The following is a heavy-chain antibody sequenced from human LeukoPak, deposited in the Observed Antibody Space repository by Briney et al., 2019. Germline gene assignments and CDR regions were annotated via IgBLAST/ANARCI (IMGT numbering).Heavy chain of an antibody. CDR1: GFTFSSYG. J-gene: IGHJ4*02. CDR2: ISSDGSNK. D-gene: IGHD3-22*01. V-gene: IGHV3-30*03. CDR3: ASHYDTSGYHYFDF. Sequence: GGSLRLSCAASGFTFSSYGMYWVRQAPGKGLEWVAVISSDGSNKYYADSVKGRFTISRDSSKNTLYLQMNSLRAEDTAVYYCASHYDTSGYHYFDFRGQGTLVTVSS.